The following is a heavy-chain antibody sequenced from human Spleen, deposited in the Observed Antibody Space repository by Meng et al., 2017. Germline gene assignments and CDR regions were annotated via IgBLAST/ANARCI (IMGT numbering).Heavy chain of an antibody. CDR1: GVSLIDYS. V-gene: IGHV4-34*01. Sequence: QIHQWGAGMLKPAGTLSFTCVFCGVSLIDYSWSWIRQPPGKGLGWIGEINHSGSTNYNPSLESRATISVDTSQNNLSLKLSSVTAADSAVYYCARGPTTMAHDFDYWGQGTLVTVSS. CDR2: INHSGST. D-gene: IGHD4-11*01. CDR3: ARGPTTMAHDFDY. J-gene: IGHJ4*02.